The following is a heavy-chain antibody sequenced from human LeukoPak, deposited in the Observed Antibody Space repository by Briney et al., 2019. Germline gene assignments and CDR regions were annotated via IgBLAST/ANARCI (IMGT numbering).Heavy chain of an antibody. Sequence: SVKVSCKASGGTFSSYAINWVRQAPGQGLEWMGGIIPIFGTANYAQKFQGRVTITADKSTSTAYMELSSLRSDDTAVYYCARDVSEVRFDYWGQGTLVTVSS. CDR2: IIPIFGTA. V-gene: IGHV1-69*06. D-gene: IGHD5/OR15-5a*01. J-gene: IGHJ4*02. CDR1: GGTFSSYA. CDR3: ARDVSEVRFDY.